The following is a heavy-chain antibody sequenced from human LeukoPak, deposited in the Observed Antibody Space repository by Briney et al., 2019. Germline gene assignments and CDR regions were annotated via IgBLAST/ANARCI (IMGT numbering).Heavy chain of an antibody. CDR3: AREALIEGFYYFMDV. J-gene: IGHJ6*04. Sequence: PSETLSLTCIVSGDSISNYCWSWIRQPAGKGLEWIGRFYSSVNTNYNPSLKSRVTMSVDTSQNQFSLKLSSVTAADTAVYYCAREALIEGFYYFMDVWGKGTTVTVSS. CDR1: GDSISNYC. V-gene: IGHV4-4*07. CDR2: FYSSVNT.